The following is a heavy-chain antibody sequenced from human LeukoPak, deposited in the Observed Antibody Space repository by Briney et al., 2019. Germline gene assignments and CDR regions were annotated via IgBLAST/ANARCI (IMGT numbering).Heavy chain of an antibody. D-gene: IGHD3-10*01. CDR1: GFTFDDYA. CDR2: ISWNSGSI. CDR3: AKEIVRSLLWFGMDGMDV. J-gene: IGHJ6*02. Sequence: PGRSLRLSCAASGFTFDDYAMHWVRQAPGKGLEWVSGISWNSGSIGYADSVKGRFTISRDNAKNSLYLQMNSLRTEDTALYYCAKEIVRSLLWFGMDGMDVWGQGTTVTVSS. V-gene: IGHV3-9*01.